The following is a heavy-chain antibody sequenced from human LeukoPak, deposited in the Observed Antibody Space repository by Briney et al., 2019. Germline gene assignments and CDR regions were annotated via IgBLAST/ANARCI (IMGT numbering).Heavy chain of an antibody. J-gene: IGHJ4*02. CDR1: GFTFSSYW. Sequence: GESLRLSCAASGFTFSSYWMHWVRQAPGKGLVWVSRINSDGSSTSYADLVKGRFTISRDNAKNTLYLQMSSLRAEDTAVYYCARGGSRPIDYWGRGTLVTVSS. CDR3: ARGGSRPIDY. D-gene: IGHD6-13*01. CDR2: INSDGSST. V-gene: IGHV3-74*01.